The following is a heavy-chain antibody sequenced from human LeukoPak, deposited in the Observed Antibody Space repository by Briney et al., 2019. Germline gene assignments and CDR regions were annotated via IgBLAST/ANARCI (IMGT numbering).Heavy chain of an antibody. V-gene: IGHV1-2*02. CDR3: ARGGHYYSYSMDV. CDR1: VYSFTDYY. CDR2: INPDSGGT. J-gene: IGHJ6*03. Sequence: ASVTVSCKSSVYSFTDYYMHWVRQAPGQGLESMGWINPDSGGTNYPQKFQGRVTMTRDTSISTAYMELSRLRSDDTAVYYCARGGHYYSYSMDVWGKGTTVTVSS.